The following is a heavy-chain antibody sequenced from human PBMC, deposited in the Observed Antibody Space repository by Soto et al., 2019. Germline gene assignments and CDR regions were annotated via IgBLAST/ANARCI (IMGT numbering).Heavy chain of an antibody. V-gene: IGHV4-59*08. CDR1: GGSISNYY. CDR2: IYKSGST. D-gene: IGHD2-2*01. Sequence: SETLSLTCTVSGGSISNYYNMWIRQPPGKGLEYIGYIYKSGSTNYNPSLKSRVTIPVDTSKNQFSLKLSSVAAADTAVYYCARRYCSSTSCYNWFDPWGQGTLVTVSS. J-gene: IGHJ5*02. CDR3: ARRYCSSTSCYNWFDP.